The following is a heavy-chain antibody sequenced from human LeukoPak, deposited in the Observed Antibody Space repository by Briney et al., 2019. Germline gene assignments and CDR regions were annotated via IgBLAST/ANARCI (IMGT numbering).Heavy chain of an antibody. V-gene: IGHV3-7*03. CDR2: INQDGSDM. CDR1: GFIFNTFW. D-gene: IGHD3-10*01. Sequence: GGSLRLSCAASGFIFNTFWMNWVRLTPGKGLEWVAKINQDGSDMYYVDSVKGRFFISRDNARNLVYLQMNSLRVDDTAVYYCARDFPGIGRGTFDFWGQGTIIIVSS. J-gene: IGHJ3*01. CDR3: ARDFPGIGRGTFDF.